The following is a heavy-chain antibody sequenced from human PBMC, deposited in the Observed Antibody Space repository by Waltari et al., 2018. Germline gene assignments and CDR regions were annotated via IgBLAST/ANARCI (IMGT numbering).Heavy chain of an antibody. D-gene: IGHD3-10*01. CDR1: GFSFSTSC. Sequence: EVQLVESGGGVVQPGGSLRLSCAASGFSFSTSCMSWVRQAPGKGVEGVANIKEDGNQKNYLDSVEGRLTVSRDNAKNSLYLQMNSLSAEDTAVYYCARDPYTGGYGAFDIWGQGTMVTVSS. CDR3: ARDPYTGGYGAFDI. CDR2: IKEDGNQK. V-gene: IGHV3-7*01. J-gene: IGHJ3*02.